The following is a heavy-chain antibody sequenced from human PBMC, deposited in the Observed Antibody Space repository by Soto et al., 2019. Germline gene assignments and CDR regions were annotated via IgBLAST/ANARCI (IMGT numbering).Heavy chain of an antibody. CDR2: IYNNGDT. Sequence: PSETLSLTCTVSGGSINNYYWSWIRQPAGKGLEWIGRIYNNGDTNYNPSLKSRLTMSVDTSKTQFSLTLTSVTAADTAVYYCARNEYDTSGYDYWGQGTLVTVSS. D-gene: IGHD3-22*01. V-gene: IGHV4-4*07. J-gene: IGHJ4*02. CDR3: ARNEYDTSGYDY. CDR1: GGSINNYY.